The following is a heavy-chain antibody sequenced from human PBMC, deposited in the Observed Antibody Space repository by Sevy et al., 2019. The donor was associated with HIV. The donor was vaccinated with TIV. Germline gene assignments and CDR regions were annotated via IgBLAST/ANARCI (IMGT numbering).Heavy chain of an antibody. J-gene: IGHJ4*02. CDR1: GGSISSSSYY. CDR3: ARLSMKYYYGSGSLIDY. CDR2: IYYSGST. Sequence: SETLSLTCTVSGGSISSSSYYWGWIRQPPGKGLEWIGSIYYSGSTYYNPSLKSRVTISVDTSKNQFSLQLSSVTAADTAVYYCARLSMKYYYGSGSLIDYWGQGTLVTVSS. D-gene: IGHD3-10*01. V-gene: IGHV4-39*01.